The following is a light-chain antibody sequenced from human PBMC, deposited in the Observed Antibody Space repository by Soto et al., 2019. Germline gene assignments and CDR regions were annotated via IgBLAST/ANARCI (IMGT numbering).Light chain of an antibody. CDR2: GSS. Sequence: EIVLTQSPGTLSLSPGERATLSCWASQSISSNYLAWYQQKPGQPPGLLISGSSIRATGIPKRFSGSASGTNFTLTISSLEPEDFAVFYCQQYGSSPFTFGPRTKVDF. J-gene: IGKJ3*01. V-gene: IGKV3-20*01. CDR1: QSISSNY. CDR3: QQYGSSPFT.